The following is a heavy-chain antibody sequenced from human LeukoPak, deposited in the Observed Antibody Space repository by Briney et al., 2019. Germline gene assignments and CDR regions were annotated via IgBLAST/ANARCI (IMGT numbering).Heavy chain of an antibody. V-gene: IGHV4-59*01. CDR1: GGSISSYY. Sequence: SETLSLTCTVSGGSISSYYWSWIRQPPGKGLEWIGYIYYSGSTNYNPSLKSRVTISVDTSKNQFSLKLSSVTAADTAVYYCARDRPHCSSRRGFDPWGQGTLVTVSS. J-gene: IGHJ5*02. CDR2: IYYSGST. D-gene: IGHD6-13*01. CDR3: ARDRPHCSSRRGFDP.